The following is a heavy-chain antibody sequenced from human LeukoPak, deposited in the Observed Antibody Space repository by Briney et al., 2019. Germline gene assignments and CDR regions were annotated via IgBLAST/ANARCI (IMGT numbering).Heavy chain of an antibody. CDR3: ARAFGSYGPGYYFDY. D-gene: IGHD1-26*01. V-gene: IGHV4-34*01. CDR1: GGSFSGYY. Sequence: SETLSLTCAVYGGSFSGYYWSWIRQPPGKGLEWIGEINHSGSTNYNPSLKSRVTISVDTSKNQFSLKLSSVTAADTAVYYCARAFGSYGPGYYFDYWGQGTLVTVSS. J-gene: IGHJ4*02. CDR2: INHSGST.